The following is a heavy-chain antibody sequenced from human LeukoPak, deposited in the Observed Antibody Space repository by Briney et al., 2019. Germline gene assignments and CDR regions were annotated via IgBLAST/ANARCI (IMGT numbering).Heavy chain of an antibody. CDR2: ISYDGSNK. D-gene: IGHD2/OR15-2a*01. J-gene: IGHJ4*02. CDR3: AREGKSMAPFDY. V-gene: IGHV3-30*04. Sequence: GGSLRLSCAASGFTFSSYEMNWVRQAPGKGLEGVAVISYDGSNKYYADSVKGRFTISRGNSKNTLYLQMNSLRAEDTAVYYCAREGKSMAPFDYWGQGTLVTVSS. CDR1: GFTFSSYE.